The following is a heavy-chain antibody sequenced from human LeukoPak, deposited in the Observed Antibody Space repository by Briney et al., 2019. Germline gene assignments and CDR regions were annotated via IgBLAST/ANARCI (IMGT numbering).Heavy chain of an antibody. D-gene: IGHD3-10*01. Sequence: GRFTISRDNAKNSLYLQMNSLRAEDTAVYYCARVRYYYGSGSLDYWGQGTLVTVSS. V-gene: IGHV3-11*06. CDR3: ARVRYYYGSGSLDY. J-gene: IGHJ4*02.